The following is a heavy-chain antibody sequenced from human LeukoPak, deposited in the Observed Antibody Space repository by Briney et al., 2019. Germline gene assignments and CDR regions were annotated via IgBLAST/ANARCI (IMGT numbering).Heavy chain of an antibody. CDR3: AKDVNYLDSSGYFIPFDY. D-gene: IGHD3-22*01. CDR2: ISGNGLQT. CDR1: GFTFSRFA. V-gene: IGHV3-23*01. Sequence: GGSLRLSCSPSGFTFSRFAMPWVRQLPGKGLEWVSTISGNGLQTFYADSVKGRFSVSRDNSKKIVYLQMDSLRADDSALYYCAKDVNYLDSSGYFIPFDYWGQGTLVTVAS. J-gene: IGHJ4*02.